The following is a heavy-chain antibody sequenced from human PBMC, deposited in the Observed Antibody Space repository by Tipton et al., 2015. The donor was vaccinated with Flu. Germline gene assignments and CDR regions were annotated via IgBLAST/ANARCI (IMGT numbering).Heavy chain of an antibody. V-gene: IGHV4-4*07. Sequence: LRLSCIVSGGSIGSYYWSWIRQPAGKGLEWIGRIYTGGSTNYNPSLKSRVTMSVDTSKNQFSLKLSSVTAADTAVYYCAREEYCSGGTCYEGWFDPWGQGTLVTVSS. CDR1: GGSIGSYY. D-gene: IGHD2-15*01. CDR3: AREEYCSGGTCYEGWFDP. J-gene: IGHJ5*02. CDR2: IYTGGST.